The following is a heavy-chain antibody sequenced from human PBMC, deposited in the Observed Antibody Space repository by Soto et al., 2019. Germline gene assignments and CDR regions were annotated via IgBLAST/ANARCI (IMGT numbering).Heavy chain of an antibody. J-gene: IGHJ4*02. CDR1: GGTFSSYA. Sequence: QVQLVQSGAAVKKPGSLVKVSCTASGGTFSSYAIRWVRQDPGQGLVWMGGIIPIFGTANYAQKFQGRVTTTADASTSTAYMELSSLRAEDTAVYDGARIPGDGYNKNFDYWGQGTLVTVSS. CDR3: ARIPGDGYNKNFDY. V-gene: IGHV1-69*01. D-gene: IGHD5-12*01. CDR2: IIPIFGTA.